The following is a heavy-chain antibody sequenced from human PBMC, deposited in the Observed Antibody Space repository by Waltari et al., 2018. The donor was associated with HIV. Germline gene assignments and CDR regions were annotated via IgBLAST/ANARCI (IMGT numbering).Heavy chain of an antibody. D-gene: IGHD4-17*01. CDR3: AKDKRSGYGGNSVWYFDL. V-gene: IGHV3-9*01. CDR1: GFPFDDSA. CDR2: ISWNSGTI. J-gene: IGHJ2*01. Sequence: EVPLVESGGGLVQPGRSLRLPCAASGFPFDDSAMPWVRQAPGKGLEWVSGISWNSGTIGYADSVKGRFTISRDNAKNSLYLQMNSLRAEDTALYYCAKDKRSGYGGNSVWYFDLWGRGTLVTVSS.